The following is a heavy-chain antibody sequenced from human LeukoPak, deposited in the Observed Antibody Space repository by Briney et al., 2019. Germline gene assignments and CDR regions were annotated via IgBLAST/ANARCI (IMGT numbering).Heavy chain of an antibody. Sequence: GGSLRLSCAASGLTFSTYSMNWVRQAPGKGLEWVGRIKSKTDGGTTDYAAPVKGRFTISRDDSKNTLYLQMNSLKTEDTAVYYCTTTTVTNSYYYYGMDVWGQRTTVTVSS. D-gene: IGHD4-17*01. CDR2: IKSKTDGGTT. CDR3: TTTTVTNSYYYYGMDV. CDR1: GLTFSTYS. V-gene: IGHV3-15*07. J-gene: IGHJ6*02.